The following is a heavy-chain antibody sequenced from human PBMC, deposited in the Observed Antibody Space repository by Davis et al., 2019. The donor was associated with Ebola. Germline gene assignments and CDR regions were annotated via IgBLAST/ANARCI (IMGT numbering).Heavy chain of an antibody. CDR3: ARTVWFGDVV. CDR1: GGSVSSGGYY. J-gene: IGHJ4*02. V-gene: IGHV4-61*08. Sequence: SETLSLTCTVSGGSVSSGGYYWNWIRQPPGKGLEWIGYIYYSGSTNYNPSLKSRVTISVDTSKNQFSLKLSSVTAADTAVYYCARTVWFGDVVWGQGTLVTVSS. CDR2: IYYSGST. D-gene: IGHD3-10*01.